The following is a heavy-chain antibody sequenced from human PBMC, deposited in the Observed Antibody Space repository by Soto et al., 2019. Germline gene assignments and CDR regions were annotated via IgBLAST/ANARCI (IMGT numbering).Heavy chain of an antibody. CDR2: INHRGST. CDR1: GGSFSGYY. J-gene: IGHJ5*02. CDR3: ARDGFCTSTTCRVGNWFDP. Sequence: QVQLQQWGAGLLKPSETLSLTCVVYGGSFSGYYWSWIRQSPGKGLEWIGGINHRGSTNYNPSLESRVTPSVDTSKNQCSLKLPSVTAADTAMSYCARDGFCTSTTCRVGNWFDPWGQGTLVTVSS. V-gene: IGHV4-34*01. D-gene: IGHD2-2*01.